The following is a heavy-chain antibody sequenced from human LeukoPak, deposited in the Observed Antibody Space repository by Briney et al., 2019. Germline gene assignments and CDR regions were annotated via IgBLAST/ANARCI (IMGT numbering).Heavy chain of an antibody. Sequence: SETLSLTCTVSGGSISSYYWSWVRQPPGKGLEWIGYIYYSGSTNYNPSLKSRVTISVDTSKNQFSLKLSSVTAADTAVYYCARVSRDYGGAFDIWGQGTMVTVSS. CDR3: ARVSRDYGGAFDI. CDR1: GGSISSYY. V-gene: IGHV4-59*01. CDR2: IYYSGST. D-gene: IGHD4-17*01. J-gene: IGHJ3*02.